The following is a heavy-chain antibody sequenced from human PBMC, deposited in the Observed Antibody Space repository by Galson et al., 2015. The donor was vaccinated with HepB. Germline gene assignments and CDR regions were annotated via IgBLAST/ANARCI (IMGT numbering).Heavy chain of an antibody. J-gene: IGHJ5*02. CDR2: ISAYNGNT. CDR3: ARGIVVVVAATRYNWFDP. V-gene: IGHV1-18*04. D-gene: IGHD2-15*01. CDR1: GYTFTSYG. Sequence: SCKASGYTFTSYGISWVRQAPGQGLEWMGWISAYNGNTNYAQKLQGRVTMTTDTSTSTAYMELRSLRSDDTAVYYCARGIVVVVAATRYNWFDPWGQGTLVTVSS.